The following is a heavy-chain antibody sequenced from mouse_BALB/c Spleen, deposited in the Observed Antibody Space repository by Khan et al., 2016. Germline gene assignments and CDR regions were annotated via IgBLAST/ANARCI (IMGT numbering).Heavy chain of an antibody. CDR1: GFTFSSYG. CDR2: INSNGGSI. Sequence: EVELVESGGGLVQPGGSLKLSCAASGFTFSSYGMSWVRQTPDKRLELVATINSNGGSIYYPASVKGRFTISRDNAKTTLYLQMSSLKSEDTAVYYCERDGGAWDYWGQGTSVTVSS. CDR3: ERDGGAWDY. J-gene: IGHJ4*01. V-gene: IGHV5-6-3*01.